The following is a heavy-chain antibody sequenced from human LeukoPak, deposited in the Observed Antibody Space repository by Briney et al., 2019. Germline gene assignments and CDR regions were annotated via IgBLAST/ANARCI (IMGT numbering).Heavy chain of an antibody. J-gene: IGHJ1*01. CDR3: ARGAPYYYGSGSYTRYFQH. CDR2: INHSGST. D-gene: IGHD3-10*01. V-gene: IGHV4-34*01. Sequence: SETLSLTCAVYGGSFSGYYWSWIRQPPGKGLEWIGEINHSGSTNYNPSLKSRVTISVDTSNNQFSLKLSSVTAADTAVYYCARGAPYYYGSGSYTRYFQHWGQGTLVTVSS. CDR1: GGSFSGYY.